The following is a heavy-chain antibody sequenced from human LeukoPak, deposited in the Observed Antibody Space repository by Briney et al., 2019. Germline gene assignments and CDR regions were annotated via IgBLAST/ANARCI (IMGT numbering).Heavy chain of an antibody. Sequence: SETLSLTCSVSADSINNYFWNWVRQAPGKGLEWIGYIYNSDNSNYIPSLKSRVTISLDMSQNQFSLKVRYVTAADTAVYYCARYKRRSSAWFDDDWYFDVWGRGALVTVSS. CDR3: ARYKRRSSAWFDDDWYFDV. J-gene: IGHJ2*01. D-gene: IGHD3-10*01. V-gene: IGHV4-59*01. CDR1: ADSINNYF. CDR2: IYNSDNS.